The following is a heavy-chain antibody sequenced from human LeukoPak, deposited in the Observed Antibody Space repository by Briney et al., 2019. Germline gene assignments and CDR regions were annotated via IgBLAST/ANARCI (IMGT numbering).Heavy chain of an antibody. Sequence: ASVKVSCKVSGYTLTELSMHWVRQAPGKGLEWMGGFDPEDGETIYAQKFQGRVTITADESTSTAYMELSSLRSEDTAVYYCARRGDYYGSGSLFFDYWGQGTLVTVSS. CDR1: GYTLTELS. V-gene: IGHV1-24*01. J-gene: IGHJ4*02. D-gene: IGHD3-10*01. CDR3: ARRGDYYGSGSLFFDY. CDR2: FDPEDGET.